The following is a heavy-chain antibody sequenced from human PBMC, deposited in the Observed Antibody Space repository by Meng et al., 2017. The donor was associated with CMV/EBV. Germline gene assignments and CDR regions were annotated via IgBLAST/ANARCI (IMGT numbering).Heavy chain of an antibody. D-gene: IGHD3-3*01. J-gene: IGHJ5*02. CDR2: IIPIFGTA. CDR1: TFSSYA. CDR3: ARVFAPNYDFWSGQRFDP. Sequence: TFSSYAISWVRQAPGQGLEWMGGIIPIFGTANYAQKFQGRVTITADESTSTAYMELSSLRSEDTAVYYCARVFAPNYDFWSGQRFDPWGQGTLVTV. V-gene: IGHV1-69*01.